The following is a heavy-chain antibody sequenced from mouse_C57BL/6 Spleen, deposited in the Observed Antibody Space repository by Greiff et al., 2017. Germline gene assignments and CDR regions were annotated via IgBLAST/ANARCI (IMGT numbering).Heavy chain of an antibody. J-gene: IGHJ2*01. Sequence: QVQLKQPGAELVRPGSSVKLSCKASGYTFTSYWMDWVKQRPGQGLEWIGNIYPSDSETHYNQKFKDKATLTVDKSSSTAYMQLSSLTSEDSAVYYCALITTVVADCWGQGTTLTVSS. CDR2: IYPSDSET. CDR1: GYTFTSYW. CDR3: ALITTVVADC. D-gene: IGHD1-1*01. V-gene: IGHV1-61*01.